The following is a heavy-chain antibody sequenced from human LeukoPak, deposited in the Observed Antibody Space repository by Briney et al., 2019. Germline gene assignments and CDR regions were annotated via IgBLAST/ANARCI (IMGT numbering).Heavy chain of an antibody. J-gene: IGHJ5*02. CDR2: INIGGTNT. CDR1: GFTFNDYY. Sequence: PGGSLRLSCAASGFTFNDYYMSWIRQAPGKGLEWLSYINIGGTNTHYADSVKGRFTISRDNAKKSQYLEMNNLRAEDTAVYYCATDGAGFDTWGQGVPVTVSS. V-gene: IGHV3-11*01. CDR3: ATDGAGFDT.